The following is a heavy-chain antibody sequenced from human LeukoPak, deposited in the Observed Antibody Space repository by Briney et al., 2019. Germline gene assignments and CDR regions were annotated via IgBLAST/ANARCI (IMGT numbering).Heavy chain of an antibody. J-gene: IGHJ4*02. Sequence: PGGSLRLSCAASGLTFTIYSMSWSCQAPGKGLEWVANIDPDGSEKQYGDSVKGRFTTSRDNAKNSLYLQMNSLRAEDTSIYYCARIYYFVDNNWRYFDNWGQGTLVTVSS. CDR2: IDPDGSEK. D-gene: IGHD2/OR15-2a*01. V-gene: IGHV3-7*01. CDR1: GLTFTIYS. CDR3: ARIYYFVDNNWRYFDN.